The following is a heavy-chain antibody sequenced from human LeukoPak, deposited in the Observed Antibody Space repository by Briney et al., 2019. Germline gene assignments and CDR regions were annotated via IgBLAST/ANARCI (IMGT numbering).Heavy chain of an antibody. CDR2: ISSSSSYI. V-gene: IGHV3-21*01. Sequence: GGSLSLSCAASGFTFSTYNMNWVRQAPGKGLEWVSFISSSSSYIYYADSGKGRFTISRDHSQPTLHLQMNSLRADDTAVYYCAKDVPTAYFDHWRQGTLVTVSS. CDR1: GFTFSTYN. J-gene: IGHJ4*02. D-gene: IGHD2-2*01. CDR3: AKDVPTAYFDH.